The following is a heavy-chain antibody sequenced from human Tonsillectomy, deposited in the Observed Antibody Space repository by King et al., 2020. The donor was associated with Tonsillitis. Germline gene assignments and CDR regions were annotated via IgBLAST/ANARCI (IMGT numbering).Heavy chain of an antibody. CDR2: ISYDGSNK. J-gene: IGHJ4*02. Sequence: VQLVESGGGVVQPGRSLRLSCAASGFTFSSYGMHWVRQAPGKGLECVAFISYDGSNKYYADSVKGRFTISRDNSKNTLYVQMNSLRAEDTAVYYCAKLRETGYSSGPLNYWGQGTLVTVSS. CDR3: AKLRETGYSSGPLNY. D-gene: IGHD6-19*01. V-gene: IGHV3-30*18. CDR1: GFTFSSYG.